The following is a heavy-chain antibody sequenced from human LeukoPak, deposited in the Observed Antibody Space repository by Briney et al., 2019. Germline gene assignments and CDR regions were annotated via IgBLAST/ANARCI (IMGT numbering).Heavy chain of an antibody. CDR3: ATIRSSDGSLPIDY. D-gene: IGHD2-15*01. CDR2: ISSSSGTI. V-gene: IGHV3-48*02. CDR1: GFTFSDFS. Sequence: GGSLRLSCAASGFTFSDFSMNWVRQAPGKGLEWLSYISSSSGTIWYADSVKGRFTSSRDNAKNSLYLQMNSLRDEDTAVYYCATIRSSDGSLPIDYWGQGTLVTVSS. J-gene: IGHJ4*02.